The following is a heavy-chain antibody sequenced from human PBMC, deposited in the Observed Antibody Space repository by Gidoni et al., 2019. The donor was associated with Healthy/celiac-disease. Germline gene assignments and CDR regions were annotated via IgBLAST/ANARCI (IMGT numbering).Heavy chain of an antibody. V-gene: IGHV2-5*02. J-gene: IGHJ4*02. CDR2: IYWDDDK. D-gene: IGHD3-3*01. Sequence: QITLKESGPTLVKPTQTLTLTCTFSGFSLSTSGVGVGWIRQPPGKALEWLALIYWDDDKRYSPSLKSRLTITKDTSKNQVVLTMTNMDPVDTATYYCAHRNTWQGWSWSGYYDYFDYWGQGTLVTVSS. CDR1: GFSLSTSGVG. CDR3: AHRNTWQGWSWSGYYDYFDY.